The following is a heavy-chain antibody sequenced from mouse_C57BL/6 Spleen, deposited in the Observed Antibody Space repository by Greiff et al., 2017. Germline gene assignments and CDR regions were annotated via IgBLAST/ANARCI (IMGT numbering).Heavy chain of an antibody. CDR3: ARSDSYYAMDY. CDR2: IYPRSGNT. CDR1: GYTFTSYG. J-gene: IGHJ4*01. V-gene: IGHV1-81*01. Sequence: VQLQQSGAELARPGASVKLSCKASGYTFTSYGISWVKQRTGQGLEWIGEIYPRSGNTYYNEKFKCKATLTADKSSSTAYMELRSLTSEDSAVYFCARSDSYYAMDYWGQGTSVTVSS.